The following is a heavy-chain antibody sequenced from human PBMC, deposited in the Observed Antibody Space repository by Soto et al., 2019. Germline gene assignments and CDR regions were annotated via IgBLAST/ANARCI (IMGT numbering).Heavy chain of an antibody. CDR1: GFTFSSYA. J-gene: IGHJ6*02. D-gene: IGHD5-18*01. CDR3: AKAFYPTAMAHDGMDV. CDR2: ISGSGGST. Sequence: GGSLRLSCAASGFTFSSYAMSWVRQAPGKGLEWVSAISGSGGSTYYADSVKGRFTISRDNSKNTLYLQMNSLRAEDTAVYYCAKAFYPTAMAHDGMDVWGQGTTVTVSS. V-gene: IGHV3-23*01.